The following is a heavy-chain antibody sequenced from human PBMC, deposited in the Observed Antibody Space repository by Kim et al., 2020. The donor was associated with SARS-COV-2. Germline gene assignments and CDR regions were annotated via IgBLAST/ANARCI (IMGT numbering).Heavy chain of an antibody. J-gene: IGHJ4*02. CDR3: AKDDTVVITTLSYFDY. CDR2: ISGDGGST. Sequence: GGSLRLSCAASGFTFDDYAMHWVHQAPGKGLEWVSLISGDGGSTYYADSVKGRFTISRDNSKNSLYLQMNSLRTEDTALYYCAKDDTVVITTLSYFDYGGQGTLVTVSS. CDR1: GFTFDDYA. D-gene: IGHD3-22*01. V-gene: IGHV3-43*02.